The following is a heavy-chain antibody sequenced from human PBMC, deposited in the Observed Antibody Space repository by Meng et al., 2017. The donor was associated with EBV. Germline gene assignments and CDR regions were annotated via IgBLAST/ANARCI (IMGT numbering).Heavy chain of an antibody. D-gene: IGHD3-10*01. Sequence: VRWLRPGSRVKKPGPSVKAPCKPSGGTLRGVAISWVRQAPGQGLEWMGGLIPMSDAPHYAQKFQGRVTITADESTSTHYMDLSGLRSEDTAVYYCASESGRGFTPDYWGQGTLVTVSS. CDR2: LIPMSDAP. J-gene: IGHJ4*02. V-gene: IGHV1-69*01. CDR3: ASESGRGFTPDY. CDR1: GGTLRGVA.